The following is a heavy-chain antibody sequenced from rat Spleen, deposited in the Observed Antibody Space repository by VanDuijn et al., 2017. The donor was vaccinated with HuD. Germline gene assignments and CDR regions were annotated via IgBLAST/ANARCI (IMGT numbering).Heavy chain of an antibody. D-gene: IGHD1-10*01. J-gene: IGHJ2*01. CDR3: ARDNNYKAY. CDR2: INSAGST. Sequence: EVQLQESGPGLVKPSQSLSLTCSVTGYSITSSYRWNWIRKLPENKLEWMGYINSAGSTNYNPSLKSRISITRDTSRNQFFLQVNSVTTEETATYYCARDNNYKAYWGQGVMVTVSS. V-gene: IGHV3-3*01. CDR1: GYSITSSYR.